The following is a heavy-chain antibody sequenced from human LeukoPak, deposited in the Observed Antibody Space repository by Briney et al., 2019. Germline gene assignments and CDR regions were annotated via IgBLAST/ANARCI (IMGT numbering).Heavy chain of an antibody. D-gene: IGHD2/OR15-2a*01. V-gene: IGHV3-7*01. CDR2: IGKDGTGN. CDR1: GFSLSRYW. Sequence: GGSLRLSCAASGFSLSRYWMSWVRQAPGKGLEWVANIGKDGTGNHYVDSVKGRFTISRDNAKNSLYLQMNSPRADDTAVYYCARDLDFYATDYWGQGTLVTVSS. CDR3: ARDLDFYATDY. J-gene: IGHJ4*02.